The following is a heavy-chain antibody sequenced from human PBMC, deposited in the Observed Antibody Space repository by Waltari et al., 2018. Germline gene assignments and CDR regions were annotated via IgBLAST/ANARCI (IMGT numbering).Heavy chain of an antibody. D-gene: IGHD5-18*01. CDR2: INPNSGGT. V-gene: IGHV1-2*02. CDR3: ARDLLNIDTAMVTYYYYYYGMDV. J-gene: IGHJ6*02. CDR1: GYTFTGYY. Sequence: QVQLVQSGAEVKKPGASVKVSCKASGYTFTGYYMHWVRQAPGQGLEWMGWINPNSGGTNDAQKFQGRVTMTRDTSISTAYMELSRLRSDDTAVYYCARDLLNIDTAMVTYYYYYYGMDVWGQGTTVTVSS.